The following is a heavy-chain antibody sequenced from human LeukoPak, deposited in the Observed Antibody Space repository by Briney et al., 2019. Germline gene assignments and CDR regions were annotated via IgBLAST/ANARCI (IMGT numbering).Heavy chain of an antibody. V-gene: IGHV3-23*01. Sequence: GGSLRLSCAASGFTFSSYAMSWVRQAPGKGLEWDSAISGSGGSTYYADSVKGRFTISRDNSKNTLYLQMNSLRAEDTALYYCAKDGTGCGGDCYSDYWGQGTLVTVSS. CDR3: AKDGTGCGGDCYSDY. CDR1: GFTFSSYA. CDR2: ISGSGGST. D-gene: IGHD2-21*02. J-gene: IGHJ4*02.